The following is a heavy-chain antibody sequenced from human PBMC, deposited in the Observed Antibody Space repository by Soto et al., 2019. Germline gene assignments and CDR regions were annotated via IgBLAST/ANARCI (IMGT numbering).Heavy chain of an antibody. V-gene: IGHV3-30*18. D-gene: IGHD1-1*01. CDR2: ISYDGSNK. CDR1: GFTFSSYA. CDR3: AKDPSRGTRGRGYPLDY. J-gene: IGHJ4*02. Sequence: PGGSLRLSCAASGFTFSSYAMHWVRQAPGKGLEWVAVISYDGSNKYYIESVKGRFTISRDNSKNTLDLQMNSLRAEDTAVYYCAKDPSRGTRGRGYPLDYWGQGT.